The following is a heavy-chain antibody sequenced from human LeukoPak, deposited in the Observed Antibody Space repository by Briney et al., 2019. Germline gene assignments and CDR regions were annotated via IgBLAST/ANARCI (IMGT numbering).Heavy chain of an antibody. CDR1: RGSISSSSYF. CDR2: INYSRSP. V-gene: IGHV4-39*07. J-gene: IGHJ6*03. CDR3: AREKIGTGTILGKDYYYMDV. Sequence: SETLSLTCTVSRGSISSSSYFWGWIRQPPGKGLEWIGTINYSRSPCYNPSLRSRVTISLDTSKNQFSLKLSSVTAADTAMYYCAREKIGTGTILGKDYYYMDVWGKGTTVTVSS. D-gene: IGHD1-1*01.